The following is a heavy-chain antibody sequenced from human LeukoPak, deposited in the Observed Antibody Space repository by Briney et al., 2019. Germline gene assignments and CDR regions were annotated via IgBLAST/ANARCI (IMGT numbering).Heavy chain of an antibody. CDR2: ISAYNGNT. CDR3: ASDWNWNESFDY. J-gene: IGHJ4*02. Sequence: ASVKVSCKASGYTFTSYGISWVRQAPGQGLEWMGWISAYNGNTNYAQKLQGRVTMTTDTSTSTASMELRSLRSDDTAVYYCASDWNWNESFDYWGQGTLVTVSS. D-gene: IGHD1-1*01. V-gene: IGHV1-18*01. CDR1: GYTFTSYG.